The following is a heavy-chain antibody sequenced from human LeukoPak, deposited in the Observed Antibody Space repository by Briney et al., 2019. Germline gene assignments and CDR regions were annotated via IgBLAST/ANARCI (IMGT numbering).Heavy chain of an antibody. D-gene: IGHD6-19*01. CDR1: GGSISSSSYY. CDR2: IYYSGST. J-gene: IGHJ4*02. Sequence: SSETLSLTCTVSGGSISSSSYYWGWIRQPPGKGLEWIGSIYYSGSTYYNPSLKSRVTISVDTSKNQFSLKLGSVTAADTAVYYCARQSIAVAGWGNWGQGTLVTVSS. V-gene: IGHV4-39*01. CDR3: ARQSIAVAGWGN.